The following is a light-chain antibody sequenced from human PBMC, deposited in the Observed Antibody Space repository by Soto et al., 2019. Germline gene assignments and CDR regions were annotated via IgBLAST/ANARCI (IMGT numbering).Light chain of an antibody. CDR1: NSDVGGYNY. V-gene: IGLV2-14*03. CDR3: SSYTGSSTPYV. Sequence: QSVLTQPASVSGSPGQSITISCTGTNSDVGGYNYVSWYQHHPGKAPKLLIYDVTNRPSGVSNRFSASKSGNTASLTISGLQAEDEADYYCSSYTGSSTPYVLGTGTKLTVL. CDR2: DVT. J-gene: IGLJ1*01.